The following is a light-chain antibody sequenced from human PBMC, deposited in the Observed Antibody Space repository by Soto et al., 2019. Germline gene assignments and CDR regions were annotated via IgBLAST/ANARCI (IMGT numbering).Light chain of an antibody. CDR3: QQYDDWPET. Sequence: EKEMTQAPATLSVSPGERATLSCRASQSVSSNLAWYQQKPGQAPRLLIYDASTRATGIPARFSGSGSGTEFTLTISSLQSEDLAVYYCQQYDDWPETFGQGTKV. CDR1: QSVSSN. V-gene: IGKV3-15*01. CDR2: DAS. J-gene: IGKJ1*01.